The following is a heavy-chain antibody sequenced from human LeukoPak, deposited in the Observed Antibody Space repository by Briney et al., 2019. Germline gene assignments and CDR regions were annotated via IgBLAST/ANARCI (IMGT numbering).Heavy chain of an antibody. CDR1: GYTFTSYG. CDR3: ATLSSSSGLFDY. CDR2: ISAYNGNT. J-gene: IGHJ4*02. Sequence: ASVKVSCKASGYTFTSYGISWVRQAPGQGLEWMGWISAYNGNTNYAQKLQGRVTMTTDTSTSTAYMELRSLRSEDTAVYYCATLSSSSGLFDYWGQGTLVTVSS. V-gene: IGHV1-18*01. D-gene: IGHD6-6*01.